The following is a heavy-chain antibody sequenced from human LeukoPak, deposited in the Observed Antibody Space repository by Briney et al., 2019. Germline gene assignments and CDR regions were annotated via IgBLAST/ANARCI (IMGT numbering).Heavy chain of an antibody. J-gene: IGHJ5*02. CDR2: IYTSGST. CDR1: GGSISSYY. Sequence: PSETLSLTCTVSGGSISSYYWSWIRQPAGKGLEWIGRIYTSGSTNYNPSLKSRVTMSVDTSKNQFSLKLSSVTAADTAVYYCAREPYGSGAPVSPNWFDPWGQGTLVTVSS. V-gene: IGHV4-4*07. D-gene: IGHD3-10*01. CDR3: AREPYGSGAPVSPNWFDP.